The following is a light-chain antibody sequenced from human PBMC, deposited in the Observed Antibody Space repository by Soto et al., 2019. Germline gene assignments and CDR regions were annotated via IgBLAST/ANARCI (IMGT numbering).Light chain of an antibody. CDR2: GAS. V-gene: IGKV3-20*01. CDR3: QQYGSPPLN. CDR1: QSVSSSY. J-gene: IGKJ4*01. Sequence: EIVLTQSPGTLSLSPGERATLSCRASQSVSSSYLAWYQQKPGQAPRLLIYGASSRATGIQDKFSGSGSGTDFTLSISRLEPEDFAVYYCQQYGSPPLNFGGGTKVEIK.